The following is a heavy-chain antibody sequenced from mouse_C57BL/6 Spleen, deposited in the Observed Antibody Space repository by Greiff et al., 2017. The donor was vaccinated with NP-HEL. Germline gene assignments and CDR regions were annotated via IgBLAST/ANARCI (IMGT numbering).Heavy chain of an antibody. CDR2: ISGGGGNT. Sequence: DVQLVESGGGLVKPGGSLKLSCAASGFTFSSYTMSWVRQTPEKRLEWVATISGGGGNTYYPDSVKGRFTISRDNAKNTLYLQMSSLRSEDTALYYCARLGYYYGSSSAWFAYWGQGTLVTVSA. J-gene: IGHJ3*01. CDR1: GFTFSSYT. D-gene: IGHD1-1*01. CDR3: ARLGYYYGSSSAWFAY. V-gene: IGHV5-9*01.